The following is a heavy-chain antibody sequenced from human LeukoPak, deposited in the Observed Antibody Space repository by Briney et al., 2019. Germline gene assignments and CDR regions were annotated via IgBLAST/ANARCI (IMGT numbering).Heavy chain of an antibody. Sequence: SQTLSLTCTVSGGSISSGDYYWSWIRHPPGKGLEWIGYIYYSGSTYYNPSLKSRLTISRDTSKNQFSLKLSSVTAADTAVYYCARRYCSGGNCYPFDYWGQGTLVTVSS. CDR2: IYYSGST. V-gene: IGHV4-30-4*01. CDR1: GGSISSGDYY. CDR3: ARRYCSGGNCYPFDY. J-gene: IGHJ4*02. D-gene: IGHD2-15*01.